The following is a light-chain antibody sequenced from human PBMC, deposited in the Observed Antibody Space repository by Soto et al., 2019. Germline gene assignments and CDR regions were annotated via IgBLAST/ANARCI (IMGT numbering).Light chain of an antibody. V-gene: IGKV3-15*01. CDR2: GAS. CDR3: HQYNNWLSWT. Sequence: EIVMTQSPATLSVSPGERATLSCRASQSVSSNLAWYPQKPGQAPRLLIYGASTRATGIPARFSGSGSGTEFTLTISSLQSEDFAVYYCHQYNNWLSWTVGQGTKVEIK. J-gene: IGKJ1*01. CDR1: QSVSSN.